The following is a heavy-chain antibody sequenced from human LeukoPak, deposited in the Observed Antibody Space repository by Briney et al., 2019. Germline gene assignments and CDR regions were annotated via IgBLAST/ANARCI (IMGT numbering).Heavy chain of an antibody. CDR2: MNPNSGNT. J-gene: IGHJ4*02. Sequence: ASVKVSCKASGYTFTSYGISWVRQATGQGLEWMGWMNPNSGNTGYAQKFQGRVTITRNTSISTAYMELSSLRSEDTAVYYCARCSRLGRLGWQQLVDGTYDYWGQGTLVTVSS. D-gene: IGHD6-13*01. V-gene: IGHV1-8*03. CDR3: ARCSRLGRLGWQQLVDGTYDY. CDR1: GYTFTSYG.